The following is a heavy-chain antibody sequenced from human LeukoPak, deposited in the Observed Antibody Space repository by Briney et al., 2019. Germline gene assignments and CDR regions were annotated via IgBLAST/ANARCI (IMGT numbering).Heavy chain of an antibody. J-gene: IGHJ6*02. CDR1: GFTVSSNY. D-gene: IGHD3-10*01. V-gene: IGHV3-33*08. CDR2: IWFDGSND. Sequence: GGSLRLSCAASGFTVSSNYMSWVRQAPGKGLEWVAVIWFDGSNDYFADSVKGRFTISRDNSKNTVYLQMNSLRAEDTAVYFCARDYGRSRDYGMDVWGQGTTVTVSS. CDR3: ARDYGRSRDYGMDV.